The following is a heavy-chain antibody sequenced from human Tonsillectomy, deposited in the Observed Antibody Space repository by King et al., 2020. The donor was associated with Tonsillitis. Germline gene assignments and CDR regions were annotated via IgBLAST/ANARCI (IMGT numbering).Heavy chain of an antibody. V-gene: IGHV4-59*08. Sequence: VQLQESGPGLVKPSETLSLTCTVSGGSISRYSWSWIRQPPGKGLEWIGYIYYSGSTNYNPSLKSRVTISVDTSKNQFALKLSSVTAAATAVYYCALHGYDSSGYYYAFFDYWGQGTPVIVSS. CDR1: GGSISRYS. D-gene: IGHD3-22*01. J-gene: IGHJ4*02. CDR3: ALHGYDSSGYYYAFFDY. CDR2: IYYSGST.